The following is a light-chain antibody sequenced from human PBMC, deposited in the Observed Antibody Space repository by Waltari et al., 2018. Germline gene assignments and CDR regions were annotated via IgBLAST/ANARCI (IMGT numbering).Light chain of an antibody. CDR1: SWHSRNI. CDR3: QTGGHGTWV. J-gene: IGLJ3*02. V-gene: IGLV4-69*02. Sequence: QLVLTQSPSASASLGASVKLTCTLSSWHSRNIVAWHQQQPEKGPRFLMKVNSEGSHSKGDEIPDRFSGSSSGAERYLTIATVQSEDEAVYYCQTGGHGTWVFGGGTKLTVL. CDR2: VNSEGSH.